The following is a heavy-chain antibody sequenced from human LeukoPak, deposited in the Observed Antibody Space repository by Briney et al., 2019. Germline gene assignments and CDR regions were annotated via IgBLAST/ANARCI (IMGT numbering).Heavy chain of an antibody. V-gene: IGHV3-30*02. D-gene: IGHD3-10*01. CDR1: GFTFSSYG. CDR2: IRYDGSNK. Sequence: PGRSLRLSCAASGFTFSSYGMHWVRQAPGRGLEWVAFIRYDGSNKYYADSVKGRFTISRDNSKNTLYLQMNSLRPDDTAVYYCAKDRSYYGSGSYNFDYWGQGTLVTVSS. CDR3: AKDRSYYGSGSYNFDY. J-gene: IGHJ4*02.